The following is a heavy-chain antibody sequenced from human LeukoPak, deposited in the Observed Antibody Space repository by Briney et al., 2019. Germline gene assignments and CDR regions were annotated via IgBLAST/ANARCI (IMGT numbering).Heavy chain of an antibody. J-gene: IGHJ4*02. Sequence: GGSLRLSCAASGFTFSSYWMHWVRQAPGKGLVWVSRNNSDGSSISYADSVKGRFTISRDNAKNTLYLQMNSLRAEDTAVYYCAREEVTMYYFDSWGQGTLVTVSS. CDR3: AREEVTMYYFDS. V-gene: IGHV3-74*01. CDR1: GFTFSSYW. CDR2: NNSDGSSI. D-gene: IGHD2-21*02.